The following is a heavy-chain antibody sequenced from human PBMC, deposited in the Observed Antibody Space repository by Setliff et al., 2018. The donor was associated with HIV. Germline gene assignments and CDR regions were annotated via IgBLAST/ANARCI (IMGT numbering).Heavy chain of an antibody. J-gene: IGHJ4*02. CDR2: IYYTGST. V-gene: IGHV4-59*08. CDR3: VRGPQWLVQKGRVYYFDY. Sequence: SETLSLTCTVSGGSINNYYWSWIRQPPGKGLEWIGYIYYTGSTNYNPSLESRVTISVDTSKNQFSLKLNSMTAADTAVYFCVRGPQWLVQKGRVYYFDYWGQGTLVTVSS. D-gene: IGHD6-19*01. CDR1: GGSINNYY.